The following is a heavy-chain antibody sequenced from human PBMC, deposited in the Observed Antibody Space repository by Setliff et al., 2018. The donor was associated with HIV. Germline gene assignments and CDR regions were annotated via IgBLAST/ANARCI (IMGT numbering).Heavy chain of an antibody. CDR1: GGSISSSSYY. V-gene: IGHV4-39*01. D-gene: IGHD2-2*01. CDR2: ISYSGST. J-gene: IGHJ4*02. CDR3: ARQVPFTCSGTGCFDDY. Sequence: SETLSLTCTVSGGSISSSSYYWGWIRQPPGKGLAWIGSISYSGSTYYNPSLQSRVTISVDTSKNQFSLKLSYGSAADTAFYYCARQVPFTCSGTGCFDDYWGRGTRVTVSS.